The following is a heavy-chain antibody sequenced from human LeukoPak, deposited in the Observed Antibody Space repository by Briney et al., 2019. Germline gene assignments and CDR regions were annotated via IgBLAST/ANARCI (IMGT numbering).Heavy chain of an antibody. Sequence: SQTLSLTCVLSGDSVSSNGVAWNWVRQSPSRGLEWLGRTYYGSKSTNDSALSVKIRITINPDTSNNHFHLQLNTVTADDTAVYYCTRGRNSVFDCCGGGTLVTVSS. CDR2: TYYGSKSTN. J-gene: IGHJ4*02. V-gene: IGHV6-1*01. CDR3: TRGRNSVFDC. CDR1: GDSVSSNGVA.